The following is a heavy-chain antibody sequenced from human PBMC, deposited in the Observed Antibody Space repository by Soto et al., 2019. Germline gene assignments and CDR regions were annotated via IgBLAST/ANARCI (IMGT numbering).Heavy chain of an antibody. Sequence: QAGGSLRLSCTASGFTFGDYAMSWVRQAPGKGLEWVGFIRSNDYGGASEYAASVKGRFTISRDDTNSIAYLQMNSLKTEDTAVYYCNRNQYYYGMDVWGQGTTVTVSS. CDR3: NRNQYYYGMDV. V-gene: IGHV3-49*04. J-gene: IGHJ6*02. CDR2: IRSNDYGGAS. CDR1: GFTFGDYA.